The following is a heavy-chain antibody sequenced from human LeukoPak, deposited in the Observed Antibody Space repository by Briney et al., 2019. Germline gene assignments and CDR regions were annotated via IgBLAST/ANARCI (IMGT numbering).Heavy chain of an antibody. D-gene: IGHD7-27*01. CDR1: GFTFSNYD. Sequence: GGTLRLSSAASGFTFSNYDMTWIRQAPGKGLEWVSVINYSGRSTNYADSEKGRFTISRDNSKNTVYLQMTSLRVEDTAVYYCAKDQNWEGGYWGQGTLVTVSS. CDR2: INYSGRST. J-gene: IGHJ4*02. V-gene: IGHV3-23*01. CDR3: AKDQNWEGGY.